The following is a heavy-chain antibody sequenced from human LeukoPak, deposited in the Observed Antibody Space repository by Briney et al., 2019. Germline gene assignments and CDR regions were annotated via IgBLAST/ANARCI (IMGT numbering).Heavy chain of an antibody. CDR3: ARAKSYYGSGSYYSLYYFDY. V-gene: IGHV3-53*01. J-gene: IGHJ4*02. CDR2: IYSGGST. CDR1: GLTVSSNY. D-gene: IGHD3-10*01. Sequence: GGSLRLSCAASGLTVSSNYMSWVRQAPGKGLEWVSVIYSGGSTYYADSVKGRFTISRDNSKNTLYLQMNSLRAEDTAVYYCARAKSYYGSGSYYSLYYFDYWGQGTLVTVSS.